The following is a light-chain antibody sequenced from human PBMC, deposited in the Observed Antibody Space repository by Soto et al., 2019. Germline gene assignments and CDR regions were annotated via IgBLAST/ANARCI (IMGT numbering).Light chain of an antibody. CDR2: AAS. V-gene: IGKV1-39*01. Sequence: DIQMTQSPSSLSASVGDSVIITCRASQTIRSHLNWYQQKRGEAPDLXIYAASTLQTGVPSRFSGNGSGTDFTLTISSLQPEDFETYYCQQSYSTPRTFGPGTKVDIK. CDR1: QTIRSH. CDR3: QQSYSTPRT. J-gene: IGKJ1*01.